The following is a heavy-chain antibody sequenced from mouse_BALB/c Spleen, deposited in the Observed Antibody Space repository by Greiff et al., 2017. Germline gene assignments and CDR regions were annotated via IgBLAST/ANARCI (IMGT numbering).Heavy chain of an antibody. CDR1: GYTFTSYD. D-gene: IGHD2-2*01. J-gene: IGHJ3*01. CDR2: IFPGDGST. Sequence: QVQLQQSGAELAKPGASVKLSCKASGYTFTSYDINWVRQRPEQGLEWIGWIFPGDGSTKYNEKFKGKATLTTDKSSSTAYMQLSRLTSEDSAVYFCASQRGDDYGYDGAGWFAYWGQGTLVTVSA. V-gene: IGHV1S56*01. CDR3: ASQRGDDYGYDGAGWFAY.